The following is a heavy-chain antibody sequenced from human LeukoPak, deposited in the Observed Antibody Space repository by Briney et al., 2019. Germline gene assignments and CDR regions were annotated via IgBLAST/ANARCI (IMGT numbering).Heavy chain of an antibody. J-gene: IGHJ4*02. CDR3: ARHWRGYCSGGSCYRMVDY. CDR1: GGSISSSSYG. D-gene: IGHD2-15*01. CDR2: IDFSGST. Sequence: SETLSLTCTVSGGSISSSSYGWGWIRQPAGKGLDWFGSIDFSGSTYYNPSLTSRVTISVATSKNQFYLTLSSVTAADTAVYYCARHWRGYCSGGSCYRMVDYWGQGTLVTVSS. V-gene: IGHV4-39*01.